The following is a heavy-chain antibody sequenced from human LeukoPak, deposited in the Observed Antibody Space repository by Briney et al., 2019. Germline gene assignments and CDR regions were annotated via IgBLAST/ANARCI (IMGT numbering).Heavy chain of an antibody. Sequence: GGSLRLSCAASGFTFNDYHMSWIRQAPGKGLEWIAYVSSSGIIKYYPDSVKGRFIISRDNAKNSLSLQMNSLTAEDTAVYYCVRWSPSTVTYDYWGQGTLVTVSS. CDR2: VSSSGIIK. V-gene: IGHV3-11*01. CDR1: GFTFNDYH. CDR3: VRWSPSTVTYDY. D-gene: IGHD4-17*01. J-gene: IGHJ4*02.